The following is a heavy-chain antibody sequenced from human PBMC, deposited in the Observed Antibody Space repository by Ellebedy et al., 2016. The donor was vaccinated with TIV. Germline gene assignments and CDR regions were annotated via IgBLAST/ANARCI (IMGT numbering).Heavy chain of an antibody. CDR2: TYYRSKWYN. D-gene: IGHD2-8*01. V-gene: IGHV6-1*01. Sequence: SQTLSLTCAISGDSVSSNSAAWNWIRQSPSRGLEWLGRTYYRSKWYNDYAVSVKSRITINPDTSKNQFSLQLNSVTPEDTAVYYCARDYGFHCTNGVCLQRAFDIWGQGTMVTVSS. CDR1: GDSVSSNSAA. J-gene: IGHJ3*02. CDR3: ARDYGFHCTNGVCLQRAFDI.